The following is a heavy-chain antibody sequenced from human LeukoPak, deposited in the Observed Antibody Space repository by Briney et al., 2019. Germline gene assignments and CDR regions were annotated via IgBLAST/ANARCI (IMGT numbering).Heavy chain of an antibody. J-gene: IGHJ5*02. CDR2: IGGDGDT. CDR1: GFTFSSYD. CDR3: ARGKHNWFDP. Sequence: GGSLRLSCAASGFTFSSYDMHWVRQATGKSLEWVSGIGGDGDTYYPDSLKGRFTISRENAKNSLYLQMNSLRAGDTAVYYCARGKHNWFDPWGQGTLVTASS. V-gene: IGHV3-13*01. D-gene: IGHD2-21*01.